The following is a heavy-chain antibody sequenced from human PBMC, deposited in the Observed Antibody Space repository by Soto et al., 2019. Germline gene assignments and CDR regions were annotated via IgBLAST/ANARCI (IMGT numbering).Heavy chain of an antibody. CDR3: ARGDFGSGSYYNPTPTWFDP. J-gene: IGHJ5*02. CDR2: IYFSGTT. CDR1: GASVRSSSYY. Sequence: SETLSLTCTVSGASVRSSSYYWGWIRQSPGKGLEWIGSIYFSGTTYYNPSLKSRVIMSVDTSKNQFSLKMSSVTAADTAVYYCARGDFGSGSYYNPTPTWFDPWGQGALVTVSS. D-gene: IGHD3-10*01. V-gene: IGHV4-39*01.